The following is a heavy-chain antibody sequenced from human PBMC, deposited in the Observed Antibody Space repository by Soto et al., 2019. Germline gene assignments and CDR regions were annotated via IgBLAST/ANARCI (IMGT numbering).Heavy chain of an antibody. D-gene: IGHD2-2*01. CDR1: CYTFTSYA. J-gene: IGHJ4*02. V-gene: IGHV1-18*01. CDR2: ISAYNGNT. Sequence: GASVNVYCKASCYTFTSYAIILLRHSPGQGLEWMGWISAYNGNTNYAQKLQGRVTMTTDTSTSTAYMELRSLRSDDTAVYYCATALSSTSYGSDYWGQGTLVTVSS. CDR3: ATALSSTSYGSDY.